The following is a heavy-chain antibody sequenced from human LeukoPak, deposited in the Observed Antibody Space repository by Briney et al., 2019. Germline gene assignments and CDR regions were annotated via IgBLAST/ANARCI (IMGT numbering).Heavy chain of an antibody. J-gene: IGHJ4*02. Sequence: ASVKASCKVSGYTLTELSMHWVRQAPGKGIEWMGGFDPKDGETIYAQKFQGRVTMTEDTSTDTAYMELSRLRSEDTAVYYCATSYSGGWTWGQGTPVSVSS. V-gene: IGHV1-24*01. CDR3: ATSYSGGWT. CDR2: FDPKDGET. CDR1: GYTLTELS. D-gene: IGHD6-19*01.